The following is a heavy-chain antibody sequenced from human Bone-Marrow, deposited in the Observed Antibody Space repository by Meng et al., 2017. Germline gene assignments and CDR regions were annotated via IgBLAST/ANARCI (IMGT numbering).Heavy chain of an antibody. Sequence: EVQLVESGGGLVKPGGSLSLSCAASGFTFSHAWMSWVRQAPGKGLEWAGRIKSRTDGGTTDYAAPVKGRFTISRDDSKNTLYLQMNSLKTEDTAVYYCTDSGVSDYWGQGTLVTVSS. CDR1: GFTFSHAW. V-gene: IGHV3-15*01. CDR3: TDSGVSDY. J-gene: IGHJ4*02. D-gene: IGHD6-13*01. CDR2: IKSRTDGGTT.